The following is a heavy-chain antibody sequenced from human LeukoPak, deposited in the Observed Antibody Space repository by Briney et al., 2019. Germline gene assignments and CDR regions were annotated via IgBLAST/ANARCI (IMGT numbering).Heavy chain of an antibody. CDR1: SGFA. Sequence: GGSLRLSCAAFSGFAMSWVRQAPGRGLEWVSAINGRGDDTYSPDSVKGRFTISRDNSNNTLYLQMNSLRAEDTAVYYCAKGHRSSSSFFDSWGQGILVTVSS. D-gene: IGHD6-19*01. V-gene: IGHV3-23*01. J-gene: IGHJ4*02. CDR2: INGRGDDT. CDR3: AKGHRSSSSFFDS.